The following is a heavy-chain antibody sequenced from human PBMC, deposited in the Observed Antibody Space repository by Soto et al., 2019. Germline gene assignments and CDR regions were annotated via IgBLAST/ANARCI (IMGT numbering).Heavy chain of an antibody. D-gene: IGHD4-4*01. J-gene: IGHJ4*02. CDR3: ASTVDYSNSLDY. CDR2: ISSSGSTI. CDR1: GFTFSDYY. V-gene: IGHV3-11*04. Sequence: GGSLRLSCAASGFTFSDYYMSWIRQAPGKGLEWVSYISSSGSTIYYADSVKGRFTISRDNAKNSLYLQMNSLRAEDTAVYYCASTVDYSNSLDYWGQGTLVTVSS.